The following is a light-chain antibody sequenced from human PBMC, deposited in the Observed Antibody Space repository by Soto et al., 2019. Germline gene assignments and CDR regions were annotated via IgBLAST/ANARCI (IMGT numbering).Light chain of an antibody. Sequence: QSVLTQPPSVSAAPGQKVTISCSGGSSNIGNNYVSWYQQLPGTAPKLLIFDNNDRPSGIPDRFSGSKSGTSATLGITGLQTGDEADYYCGTWDSSLSAHVFGTGTQLTVL. CDR1: SSNIGNNY. V-gene: IGLV1-51*01. CDR3: GTWDSSLSAHV. J-gene: IGLJ1*01. CDR2: DNN.